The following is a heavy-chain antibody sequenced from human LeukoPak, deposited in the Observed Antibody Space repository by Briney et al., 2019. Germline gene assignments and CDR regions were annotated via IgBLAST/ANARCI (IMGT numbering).Heavy chain of an antibody. D-gene: IGHD5-12*01. V-gene: IGHV3-30*02. CDR2: IRYDGSNK. CDR3: ARVNTIPTGGYSGYDSLYYYYGMDV. Sequence: GGSLRLSCAASGFTFSSYGMHWVRQAPGKGLEWVAFIRYDGSNKYYADSVKGRFTISRDNAKNSLYLQMNSLRAEDTAVYYCARVNTIPTGGYSGYDSLYYYYGMDVWGQGTTVTVSS. CDR1: GFTFSSYG. J-gene: IGHJ6*02.